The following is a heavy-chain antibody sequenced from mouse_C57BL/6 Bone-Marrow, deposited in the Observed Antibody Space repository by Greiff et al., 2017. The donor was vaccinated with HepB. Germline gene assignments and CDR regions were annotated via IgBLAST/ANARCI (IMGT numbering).Heavy chain of an antibody. CDR1: GFSLTSYG. J-gene: IGHJ2*01. D-gene: IGHD2-4*01. CDR3: ARGGIYYDYDVRFDY. V-gene: IGHV2-2*01. Sequence: VKLVESGPGLVQPSQSLSITCTVSGFSLTSYGVHWVRQSPGKGLEWLGVIWSGGSTDYNAAFISRLSISKDNSKSQVFFKMNSLQADDTAIYYCARGGIYYDYDVRFDYWGQGTTLTVSS. CDR2: IWSGGST.